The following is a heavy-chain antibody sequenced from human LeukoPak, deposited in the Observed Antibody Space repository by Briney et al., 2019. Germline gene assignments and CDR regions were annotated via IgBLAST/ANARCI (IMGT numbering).Heavy chain of an antibody. CDR2: ISQVGTT. CDR1: GGSISSGGYS. J-gene: IGHJ6*01. Sequence: PSETLSLTCAVSGGSISSGGYSWSWIRQPPGKGLEWIGYISQVGTTYYNPSLKSRVTILVDRSKNQFSLKLSSVTVADTAVYYCARHNDYYVVGGMDVXGXGTTVTVSS. CDR3: ARHNDYYVVGGMDV. V-gene: IGHV4-30-2*01. D-gene: IGHD3-10*02.